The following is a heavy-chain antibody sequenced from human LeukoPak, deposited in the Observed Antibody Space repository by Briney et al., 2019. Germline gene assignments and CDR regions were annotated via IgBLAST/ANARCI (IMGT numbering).Heavy chain of an antibody. J-gene: IGHJ4*02. D-gene: IGHD3-3*01. Sequence: GGSLRLSCAASGFTFINHAMTWVRQAPGKGLEWVSAIGGSGGVTYYADSVRGRFTISRDNSKNTLYLQMNSLRADDTAVYYCAKDHNDFWSGYPPNWDQGTLVTVSS. CDR1: GFTFINHA. V-gene: IGHV3-23*01. CDR3: AKDHNDFWSGYPPN. CDR2: IGGSGGVT.